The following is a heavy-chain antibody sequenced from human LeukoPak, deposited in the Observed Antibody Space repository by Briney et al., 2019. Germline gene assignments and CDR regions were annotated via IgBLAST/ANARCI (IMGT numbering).Heavy chain of an antibody. CDR2: INHSGST. Sequence: SETLSLTCAVYGGSFSGYYWSWIRQPPGKGLEWIGEINHSGSTNYNPSLKSRVTISVDTSKNQFSLKLSSVTAADTAVYYCASFRVWKNWFDPWGRGTLVTVSS. V-gene: IGHV4-34*01. J-gene: IGHJ5*02. CDR3: ASFRVWKNWFDP. CDR1: GGSFSGYY. D-gene: IGHD1-1*01.